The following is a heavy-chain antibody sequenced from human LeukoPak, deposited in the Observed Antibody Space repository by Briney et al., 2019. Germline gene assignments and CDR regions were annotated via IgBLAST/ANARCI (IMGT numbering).Heavy chain of an antibody. CDR3: ARGGVVRGVIGRYYYYYMDV. D-gene: IGHD3-10*01. CDR1: GGSISSSSYY. J-gene: IGHJ6*03. Sequence: SETLSLTCTVSGGSISSSSYYWSWIRQPPGKGLEWIGYIYYSGSTNYNPSLKSRVTISVDTSKNQFSLKLSSVTAADTAVYYCARGGVVRGVIGRYYYYYMDVWGKGTTVTISS. CDR2: IYYSGST. V-gene: IGHV4-61*01.